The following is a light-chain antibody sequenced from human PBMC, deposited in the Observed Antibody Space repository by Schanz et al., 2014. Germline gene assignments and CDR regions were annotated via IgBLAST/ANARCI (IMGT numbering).Light chain of an antibody. V-gene: IGKV1-5*03. CDR2: QAS. Sequence: DVQMPQSPFILSASVGDRVTVTCRASQSISTYLAWYQQKPGKAPNLLIYQASTLQTGVPSRFSGTGSGTEFSLTITSLQPDDFATYYCQQYSSYPYTFGQGTKLDIK. J-gene: IGKJ2*01. CDR1: QSISTY. CDR3: QQYSSYPYT.